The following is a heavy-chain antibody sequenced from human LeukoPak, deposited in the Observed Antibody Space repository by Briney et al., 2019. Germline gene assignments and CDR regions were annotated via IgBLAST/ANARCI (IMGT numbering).Heavy chain of an antibody. Sequence: GSLRLSCAASGFTFSSYSMNWVRQAPGKGLEWVSSISSSSSYIYYADSVKGRFTISRDNAKNSLYLQMNSLRAEDTAVYYCARGWRDGYNLAYWGQGTLVTVSS. V-gene: IGHV3-21*01. D-gene: IGHD5-24*01. J-gene: IGHJ4*02. CDR3: ARGWRDGYNLAY. CDR1: GFTFSSYS. CDR2: ISSSSSYI.